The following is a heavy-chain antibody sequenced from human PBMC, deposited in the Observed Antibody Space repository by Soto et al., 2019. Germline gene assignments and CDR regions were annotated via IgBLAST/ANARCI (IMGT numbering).Heavy chain of an antibody. CDR2: INHSGST. J-gene: IGHJ5*02. CDR1: GGSFSGYY. Sequence: QVQLQQWGAGLLKPSETLSLTCAVYGGSFSGYYWSWIRQPPGKGLEWIGEINHSGSTNYNPSLKSRVTISVDTSKNQFSLKPSSVTAAGTAVYYCARGEYQPAQVDPWGQGTLVTVSS. V-gene: IGHV4-34*01. CDR3: ARGEYQPAQVDP. D-gene: IGHD2-2*01.